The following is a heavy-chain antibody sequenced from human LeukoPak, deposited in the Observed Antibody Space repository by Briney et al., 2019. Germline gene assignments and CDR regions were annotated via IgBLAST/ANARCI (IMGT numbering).Heavy chain of an antibody. CDR2: MNPNTGNA. CDR3: ARCTGGDCGGAFDM. V-gene: IGHV1-8*01. D-gene: IGHD2-21*02. Sequence: ASVKVSCKTSGNTFTSYDINWLRQATGQGLEWMGWMNPNTGNADSAQKFRGRVTMTSNISISTAYMELSSLRSEDTALYYCARCTGGDCGGAFDMWGQGTMVTVSS. J-gene: IGHJ3*02. CDR1: GNTFTSYD.